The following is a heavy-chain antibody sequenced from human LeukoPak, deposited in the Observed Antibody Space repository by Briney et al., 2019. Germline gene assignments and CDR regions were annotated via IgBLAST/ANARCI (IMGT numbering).Heavy chain of an antibody. J-gene: IGHJ3*01. CDR2: IYYSGST. D-gene: IGHD5-18*01. Sequence: PSETLSLTCTVSGGSISSYYWSWIRQPPGKGLEWIGYIYYSGSTNYNPSLKSRVTISVDTSKNQFSLKLSSVTAADTAVYYCVGGIRGYSYGWVWGQGTMVTVSS. CDR1: GGSISSYY. V-gene: IGHV4-59*08. CDR3: VGGIRGYSYGWV.